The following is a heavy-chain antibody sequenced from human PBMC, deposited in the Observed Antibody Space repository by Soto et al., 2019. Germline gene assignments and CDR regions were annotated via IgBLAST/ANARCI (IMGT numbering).Heavy chain of an antibody. D-gene: IGHD3-10*01. CDR3: ATSYGSGYRAFDY. CDR1: GDTFSFYT. V-gene: IGHV1-69*02. CDR2: VSPILSMS. Sequence: GASVKVSCKASGDTFSFYTINWVRQAPGLGLEWMGRVSPILSMSNYAQKFQGRVTMTADKSTSTAYMELRSLRSEDTAFYYCATSYGSGYRAFDYWGKGALVTVSS. J-gene: IGHJ4*02.